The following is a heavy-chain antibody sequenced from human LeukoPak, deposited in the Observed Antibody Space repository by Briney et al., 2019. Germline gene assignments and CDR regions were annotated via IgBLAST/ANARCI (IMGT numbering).Heavy chain of an antibody. V-gene: IGHV1-58*02. CDR2: IVVGSGNT. CDR3: AAGDYYDSSHGYYFDY. J-gene: IGHJ4*02. D-gene: IGHD3-22*01. Sequence: HGASVKVSCKASGFTFTSSAMQWVRQARGQRLEWIGWIVVGSGNTNYAQKFQERVTITRDMSTSTAYVELSSLRSEDTAVYYCAAGDYYDSSHGYYFDYWGQGTLVTVSS. CDR1: GFTFTSSA.